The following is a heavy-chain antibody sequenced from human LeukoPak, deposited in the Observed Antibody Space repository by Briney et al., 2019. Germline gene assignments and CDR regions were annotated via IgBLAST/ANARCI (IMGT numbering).Heavy chain of an antibody. CDR1: GFTLSSYW. Sequence: GGSLRLSCAASGFTLSSYWMHWVRQVPGRGLVWVSRINPDGSTTTYADSVKGRFTISRDNAKNTLYLQMNSLRAEDTAVYYCARVRVGAYDFEYWGQGTLVTVSS. CDR3: ARVRVGAYDFEY. CDR2: INPDGSTT. V-gene: IGHV3-74*01. D-gene: IGHD3-10*01. J-gene: IGHJ4*02.